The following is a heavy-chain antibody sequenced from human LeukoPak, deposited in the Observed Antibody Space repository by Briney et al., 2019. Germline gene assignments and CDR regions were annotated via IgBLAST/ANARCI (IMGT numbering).Heavy chain of an antibody. J-gene: IGHJ4*02. V-gene: IGHV3-30-3*01. CDR3: ARDRLGGPIDY. D-gene: IGHD3-10*01. CDR2: ISYDGSSK. Sequence: GRSLRLSCAASGFTFSSYAMHWVRQAPGKGLEWVAVISYDGSSKYYADSVKGRFTISRDNSKNTPYLQMNSLKAEDTAVYYCARDRLGGPIDYWGQGTLVTVSS. CDR1: GFTFSSYA.